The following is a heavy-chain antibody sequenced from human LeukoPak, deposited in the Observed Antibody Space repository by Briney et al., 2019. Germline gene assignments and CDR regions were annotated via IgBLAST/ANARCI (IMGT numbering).Heavy chain of an antibody. Sequence: GGSLRLSCAASGFTFSSYAMSWVRQAPGKGLEWVSGINWNGGSTGYADSVKGRFTISRDNAKNSLYLQMNSLRAEDTALYYCARGGYSGYGLDYYYYYMDVWGKGTTVTVSS. CDR3: ARGGYSGYGLDYYYYYMDV. J-gene: IGHJ6*03. D-gene: IGHD5-12*01. CDR1: GFTFSSYA. CDR2: INWNGGST. V-gene: IGHV3-20*04.